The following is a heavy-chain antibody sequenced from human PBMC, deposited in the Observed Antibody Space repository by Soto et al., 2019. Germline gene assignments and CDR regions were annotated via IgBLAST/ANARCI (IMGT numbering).Heavy chain of an antibody. CDR2: IIPILETA. CDR1: GGTFGRYT. J-gene: IGHJ6*04. D-gene: IGHD3-10*01. V-gene: IGHV1-69*08. Sequence: QVQLVQSGAEVKKPGSSVKVSCKASGGTFGRYTLSWVRQAPGQGLEWMGWIIPILETANYARRFQGRLTITADTSTGTAYMDLSGLQSDDTGVYYCARGGKLGGDLDVWGKGTPVTVSS. CDR3: ARGGKLGGDLDV.